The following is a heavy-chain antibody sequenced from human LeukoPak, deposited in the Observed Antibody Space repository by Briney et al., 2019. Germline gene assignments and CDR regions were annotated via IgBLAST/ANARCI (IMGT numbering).Heavy chain of an antibody. V-gene: IGHV1-2*02. D-gene: IGHD6-13*01. Sequence: ASVKVSCKASGYTFTGYYMHWVRQAPGRGLEWLGWINPNSGGTDFAQKFQGRVTMTRDTSISTAFMELTSLRAEDTALYYCAKGSLGSWYFFDYWGQGTLVTVSS. J-gene: IGHJ4*02. CDR3: AKGSLGSWYFFDY. CDR1: GYTFTGYY. CDR2: INPNSGGT.